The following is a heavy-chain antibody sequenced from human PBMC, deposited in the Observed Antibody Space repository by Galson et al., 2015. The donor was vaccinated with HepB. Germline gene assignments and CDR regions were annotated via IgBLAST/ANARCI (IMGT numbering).Heavy chain of an antibody. Sequence: SCKASGYTFTSYGISWVRQAPGQGLEWMGWISGYNGKTKYAQKFQGRVTMTTDTSTNTAYLEVRSLRYDDTAVYFCARGTWVTASLKKYWGQGTLVTVSS. CDR3: ARGTWVTASLKKY. V-gene: IGHV1-18*01. CDR2: ISGYNGKT. D-gene: IGHD2-21*02. CDR1: GYTFTSYG. J-gene: IGHJ4*02.